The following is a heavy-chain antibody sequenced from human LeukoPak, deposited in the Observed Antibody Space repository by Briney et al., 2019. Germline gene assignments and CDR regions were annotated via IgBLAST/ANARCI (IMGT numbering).Heavy chain of an antibody. CDR1: EFTFSSYS. V-gene: IGHV3-30-3*01. CDR3: ARDSMVRGATGPFFDY. Sequence: GGSLRLSCAASEFTFSSYSMHWIRQAPDKGLEWVTVISYDGTNKYYADSVKGRFTISRDNSKSMVYLQMNSLRAEDTAVYYCARDSMVRGATGPFFDYWGQGTLVTVSS. J-gene: IGHJ4*02. D-gene: IGHD3-10*01. CDR2: ISYDGTNK.